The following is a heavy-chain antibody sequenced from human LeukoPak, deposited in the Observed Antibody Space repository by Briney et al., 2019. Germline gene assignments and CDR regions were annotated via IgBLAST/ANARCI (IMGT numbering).Heavy chain of an antibody. CDR1: GDTFNSYD. CDR3: AREYYGSGSYYDGYYFDF. V-gene: IGHV1-69*06. J-gene: IGHJ4*02. CDR2: IIPAFGTT. Sequence: SVRVSCXVSGDTFNSYDVAWVRQAPGQGLEWMGLIIPAFGTTHYAQRFQGRVTITSDKSTTTAYMELGSLRSEDTAVYYCAREYYGSGSYYDGYYFDFWGQGTLVTVSS. D-gene: IGHD3-10*01.